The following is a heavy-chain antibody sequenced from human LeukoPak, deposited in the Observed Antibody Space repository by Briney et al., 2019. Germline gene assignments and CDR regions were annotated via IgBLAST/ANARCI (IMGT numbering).Heavy chain of an antibody. D-gene: IGHD2-2*01. J-gene: IGHJ6*03. CDR1: GGSISRSSYY. V-gene: IGHV4-39*01. Sequence: SETLSLTCTVSGGSISRSSYYWSWIRQPPGKGLEWIGEINHSGSTNYNPSLESRVTISVDTSKNQFSLKLSSVTAADTAVYYCARHRPDGYCSSTSCYALIRYYYYYMDVWGKGTTVTISS. CDR2: INHSGST. CDR3: ARHRPDGYCSSTSCYALIRYYYYYMDV.